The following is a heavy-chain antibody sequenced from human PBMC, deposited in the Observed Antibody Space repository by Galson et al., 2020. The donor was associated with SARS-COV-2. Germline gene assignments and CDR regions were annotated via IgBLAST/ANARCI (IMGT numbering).Heavy chain of an antibody. V-gene: IGHV4-30-2*01. Sequence: SETLSLTCVVSGGSIISGRYSWSWIRQPPGKSLEWIGYMYHTGHAYSNPSLKSRVTISVDRSKNQFSLTLRSVTAADTAMYYCASGEDAALSDAVNIWGRVTMVTVSS. CDR3: ASGEDAALSDAVNI. CDR1: GGSIISGRYS. J-gene: IGHJ3*02. CDR2: MYHTGHA. D-gene: IGHD6-6*01.